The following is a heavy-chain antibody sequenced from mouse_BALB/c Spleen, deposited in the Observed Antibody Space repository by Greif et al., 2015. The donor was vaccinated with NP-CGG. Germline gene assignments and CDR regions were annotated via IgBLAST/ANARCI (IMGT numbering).Heavy chain of an antibody. D-gene: IGHD1-1*01. V-gene: IGHV1-80*01. J-gene: IGHJ1*01. CDR1: GYAFSSYW. CDR3: AREDYGTWYFDV. CDR2: IYPGDGDT. Sequence: VQLQQSGAELVRPGSSVKISCKASGYAFSSYWMNWVKQRPGQGLEWIGQIYPGDGDTNYNGKFKGKATLTADKSSSTAYMQLSSLTSEDSAVYFCAREDYGTWYFDVWGAGTTVTVSP.